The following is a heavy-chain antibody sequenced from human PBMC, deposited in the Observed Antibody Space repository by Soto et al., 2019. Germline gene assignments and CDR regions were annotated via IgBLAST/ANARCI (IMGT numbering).Heavy chain of an antibody. J-gene: IGHJ5*02. CDR1: GGSISNYY. V-gene: IGHV4-59*12. CDR3: ARMQFPFNSASLFDP. D-gene: IGHD1-26*01. Sequence: PSETLSLTCSVSGGSISNYYWSWMRQPPGKGLECIGYVYFRGSTNYNPSLKSRVTISVDTSKNQFSLRLASVTAADTAIYYCARMQFPFNSASLFDPWGQGTLVTVSS. CDR2: VYFRGST.